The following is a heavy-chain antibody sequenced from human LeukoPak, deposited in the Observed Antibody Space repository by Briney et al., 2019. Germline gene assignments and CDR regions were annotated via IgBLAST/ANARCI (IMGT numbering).Heavy chain of an antibody. CDR3: ARSFYDILIGYYRYFDY. D-gene: IGHD3-9*01. J-gene: IGHJ4*02. CDR1: GLSVSSNY. CDR2: IYRDGSS. V-gene: IGHV3-66*01. Sequence: GGSLRLSCVASGLSVSSNYMSWVRQAPGKRLEWVSVIYRDGSSYYAESVKGRFTVSRDNSKNTLYIQMNSLRAEDTAVYYCARSFYDILIGYYRYFDYWGQGTLVTVSS.